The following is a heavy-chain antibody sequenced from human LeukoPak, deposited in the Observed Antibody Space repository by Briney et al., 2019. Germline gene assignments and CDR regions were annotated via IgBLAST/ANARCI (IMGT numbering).Heavy chain of an antibody. CDR2: ISAYNGNT. J-gene: IGHJ4*02. CDR1: GYTFTSYG. CDR3: ARDRLRDSSGWYGAAVDY. D-gene: IGHD6-19*01. V-gene: IGHV1-18*01. Sequence: GASVKVSCRASGYTFTSYGISWVRQAPGQGLEWMGWISAYNGNTNYAQKLQGRVTMTTDTSTSTAYMELRSLRSDDTAVYYCARDRLRDSSGWYGAAVDYWGQGTLVTVSS.